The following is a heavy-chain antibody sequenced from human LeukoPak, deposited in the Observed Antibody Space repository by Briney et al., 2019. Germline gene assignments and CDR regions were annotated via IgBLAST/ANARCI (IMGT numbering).Heavy chain of an antibody. V-gene: IGHV4-4*07. D-gene: IGHD4-11*01. Sequence: SETLSLTCTVAGGSVSSYYCSSVRQPAGKGLGWIGRIYISVRTNYNPSLTSRVNMSVDTSKNQFSLKLSSVTAADTAVYYCARGGVTITTPAGQNYYYYGMDVWGQGTTVTVSS. CDR2: IYISVRT. CDR1: GGSVSSYY. CDR3: ARGGVTITTPAGQNYYYYGMDV. J-gene: IGHJ6*02.